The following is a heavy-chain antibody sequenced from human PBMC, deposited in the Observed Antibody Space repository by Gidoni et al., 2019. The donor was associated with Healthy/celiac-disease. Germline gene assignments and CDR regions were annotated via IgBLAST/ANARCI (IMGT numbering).Heavy chain of an antibody. CDR1: GFTFDDYA. D-gene: IGHD3-3*01. CDR3: AKRARFITIFGVVQAGMDV. Sequence: EVQLVESGGGLVQPGRSLRLSCAASGFTFDDYAMHWVRQAPGKGLEWVSGISWNSGSIGYADSVKGRFTISRDNAKNSLYLQMNSLRAEDTALYYCAKRARFITIFGVVQAGMDVWGQGTTVTVSS. V-gene: IGHV3-9*01. CDR2: ISWNSGSI. J-gene: IGHJ6*02.